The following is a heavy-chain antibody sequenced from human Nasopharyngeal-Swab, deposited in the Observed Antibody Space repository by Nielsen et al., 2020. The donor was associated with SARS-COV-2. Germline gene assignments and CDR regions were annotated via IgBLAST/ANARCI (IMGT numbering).Heavy chain of an antibody. CDR2: INHSGNN. J-gene: IGHJ6*02. CDR3: ARGSDYDFWSGYYYGMDV. D-gene: IGHD3-3*01. Sequence: WIRQPPGKGLEWIGEINHSGNNNFNPSLKSRVTISLDTSKNQFSLKLSSVTAADTAVYYCARGSDYDFWSGYYYGMDVWGQGTTVTVS. V-gene: IGHV4-34*01.